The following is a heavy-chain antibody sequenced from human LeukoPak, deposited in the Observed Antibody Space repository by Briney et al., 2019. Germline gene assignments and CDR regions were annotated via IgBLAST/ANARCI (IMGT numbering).Heavy chain of an antibody. Sequence: ASVKVSCKPSGYTFTDFYIHWVRQAPGQGLEYMGRINTHNGGTVYALQFQGRLSMTRDTSISTAYMELQSLRSEDTAVYYCARDHDYEGLKGNYWGRGTMVTVSP. CDR1: GYTFTDFY. CDR3: ARDHDYEGLKGNY. V-gene: IGHV1-2*06. D-gene: IGHD3-16*01. J-gene: IGHJ4*02. CDR2: INTHNGGT.